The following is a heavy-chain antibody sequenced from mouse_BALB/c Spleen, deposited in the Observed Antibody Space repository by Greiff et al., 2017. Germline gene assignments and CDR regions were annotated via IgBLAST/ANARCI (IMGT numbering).Heavy chain of an antibody. CDR2: ISYSGST. Sequence: EVKLQESGPGLVKPSQSLSLTCTVTGYSITSDYAWNWIRQFPGNKLEWMGYISYSGSTSYNPSLKSRISITRDTSKNQFFLQLNSVTTEDTATYYCATSYDGYSWFAYWGQGTLVTVSA. CDR3: ATSYDGYSWFAY. D-gene: IGHD2-3*01. V-gene: IGHV3-2*02. CDR1: GYSITSDYA. J-gene: IGHJ3*01.